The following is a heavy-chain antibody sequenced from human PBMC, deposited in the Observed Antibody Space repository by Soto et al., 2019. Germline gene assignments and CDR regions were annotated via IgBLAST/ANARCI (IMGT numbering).Heavy chain of an antibody. CDR2: ISYDGSNK. Sequence: PGGSLRLSCAASGFTFSSYGMHWVRQAPGKGLEWVAVISYDGSNKYYADSVKGRFTISRDNSKNTLYLQMNSLRAEDTAVYYCAKVVVGATTIDYWGQGTLVTVS. D-gene: IGHD1-26*01. V-gene: IGHV3-30*18. CDR1: GFTFSSYG. J-gene: IGHJ4*02. CDR3: AKVVVGATTIDY.